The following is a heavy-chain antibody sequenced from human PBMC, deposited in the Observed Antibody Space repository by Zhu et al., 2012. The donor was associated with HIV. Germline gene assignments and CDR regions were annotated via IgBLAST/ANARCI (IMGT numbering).Heavy chain of an antibody. V-gene: IGHV4-34*01. D-gene: IGHD3-10*01. Sequence: QVQLQQWGAGLLKPSETLSLTCAVYGGSFSGFYWSRIRQPPGKGLEWIGEISQSGDSNYVPSLKSRVTLSVDTSKNQFSLKLNSVTAADTAVYYCARGGFRYSASGSYSFDYWGRGTLVTVSS. J-gene: IGHJ4*02. CDR3: ARGGFRYSASGSYSFDY. CDR2: ISQSGDS. CDR1: GGSFSGFY.